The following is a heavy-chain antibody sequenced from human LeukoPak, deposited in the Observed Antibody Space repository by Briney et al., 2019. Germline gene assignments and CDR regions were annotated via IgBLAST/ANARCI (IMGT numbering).Heavy chain of an antibody. CDR2: IYHSGST. J-gene: IGHJ6*03. Sequence: SETLSLTCAVSGYSISSGYYWDWIRQPPGKGLEWIGTIYHSGSTYYNPSLKSRVTISVDTSKNQSSLKLSSVTAADTAVYYCARKAGDYYMDVWGKGTTVTVSS. V-gene: IGHV4-38-2*01. CDR1: GYSISSGYY. D-gene: IGHD4-17*01. CDR3: ARKAGDYYMDV.